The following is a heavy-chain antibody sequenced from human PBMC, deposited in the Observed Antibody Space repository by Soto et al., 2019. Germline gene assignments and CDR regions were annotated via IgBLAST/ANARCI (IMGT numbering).Heavy chain of an antibody. Sequence: QVQLVQSGAEVKKPGASVKVSCKASGYTFTSYDINWVRQATGQGLEWMGWMNPNSGNTGYAQKFQGRGTTTRHTSISTAYMELSSLRSEDTAVYYCARGVGAATPCDYWGQGTLVTVSS. V-gene: IGHV1-8*01. CDR1: GYTFTSYD. CDR2: MNPNSGNT. J-gene: IGHJ4*02. D-gene: IGHD2-15*01. CDR3: ARGVGAATPCDY.